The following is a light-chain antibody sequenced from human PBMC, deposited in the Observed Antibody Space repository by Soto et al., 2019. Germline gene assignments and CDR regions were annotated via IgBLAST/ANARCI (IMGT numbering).Light chain of an antibody. J-gene: IGLJ1*01. CDR3: RSYTRSTYV. Sequence: QSVLTQPPSVSGSPGQSITVSCTGTSSDIGASKLIIYEVSNRPSGVSNRFSGSKSGNTASLTISGLQAEEADDFFCRSYTRSTYVCGNGNKVTVL. CDR1: SSDIGA. V-gene: IGLV2-14*01. CDR2: EVS.